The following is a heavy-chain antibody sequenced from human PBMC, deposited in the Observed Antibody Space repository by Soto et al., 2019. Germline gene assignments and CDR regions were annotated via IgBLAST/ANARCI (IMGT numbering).Heavy chain of an antibody. Sequence: TLSLTCTVIGDSVSSNNYYWSWIRQRPGKGLEWIGYIHYSGDSYDNPPLTSRITMSMDVSKNQFSLNLRPVTAADTAIYYCARDVNDSSGSQGFDYWGQGTLVTVSS. D-gene: IGHD3-22*01. CDR1: GDSVSSNNYY. V-gene: IGHV4-31*03. CDR3: ARDVNDSSGSQGFDY. J-gene: IGHJ4*02. CDR2: IHYSGDS.